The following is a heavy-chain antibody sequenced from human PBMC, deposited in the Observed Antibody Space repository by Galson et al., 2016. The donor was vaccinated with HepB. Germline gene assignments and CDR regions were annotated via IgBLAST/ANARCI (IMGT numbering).Heavy chain of an antibody. D-gene: IGHD2-2*02. Sequence: ETLSLTCTVSGGSVSSASHYWSWVRQPTGKGLEWIGYISDSESTNYNPSLKGRVTISLDRSKNQFSLRLNSVIAADTAVYYCAKDEGFYNGLDFWGQGTTVTVSS. J-gene: IGHJ6*02. CDR2: ISDSEST. CDR3: AKDEGFYNGLDF. CDR1: GGSVSSASHY. V-gene: IGHV4-61*01.